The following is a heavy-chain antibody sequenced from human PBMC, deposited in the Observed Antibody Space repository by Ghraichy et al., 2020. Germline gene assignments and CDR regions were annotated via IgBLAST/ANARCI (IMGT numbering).Heavy chain of an antibody. CDR1: GFTFSTYE. J-gene: IGHJ6*02. CDR2: ISSSGTTK. CDR3: ARGGSSTASLFHYDYGFDV. V-gene: IGHV3-48*03. D-gene: IGHD1-26*01. Sequence: GGSLRLSCAVSGFTFSTYEMNWVRQAPGKGLEWISYISSSGTTKHYADSVKGRFTISRDNVSRDNARNSLTLEMNSLRAEDSGVYYCARGGSSTASLFHYDYGFDVWGQGTTVTVSS.